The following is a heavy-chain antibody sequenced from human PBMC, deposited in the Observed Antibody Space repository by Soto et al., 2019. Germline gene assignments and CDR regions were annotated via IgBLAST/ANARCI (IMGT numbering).Heavy chain of an antibody. CDR1: GFTFSSYW. D-gene: IGHD4-17*01. CDR3: ARMDGDPVEFDYGMDV. J-gene: IGHJ6*02. CDR2: IKQDGSEK. V-gene: IGHV3-7*05. Sequence: GGSLRLSCAASGFTFSSYWMSWVRQAPGKGLEWVANIKQDGSEKYYVDSVKGRFTISRDNAKNSLYLQMNSLRAEDTAVYYCARMDGDPVEFDYGMDVWGQGTTVTVSS.